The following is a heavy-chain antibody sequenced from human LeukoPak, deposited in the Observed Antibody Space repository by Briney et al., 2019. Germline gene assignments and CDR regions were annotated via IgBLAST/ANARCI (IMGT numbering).Heavy chain of an antibody. CDR2: ISAYNGNT. CDR3: ARPKYLGYCSSTSCYSAFDI. CDR1: GYTFTSYG. J-gene: IGHJ3*02. D-gene: IGHD2-2*02. Sequence: ASVKVSCKAPGYTFTSYGISWVRQAPGQGLEWMGWISAYNGNTNYAQKLQGRVTMTTDTSTSTAYMELRSLRSDDTAVYYCARPKYLGYCSSTSCYSAFDIWGQGTMVTVSS. V-gene: IGHV1-18*01.